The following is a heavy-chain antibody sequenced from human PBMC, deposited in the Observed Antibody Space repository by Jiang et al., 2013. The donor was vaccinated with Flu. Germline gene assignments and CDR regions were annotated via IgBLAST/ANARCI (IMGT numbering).Heavy chain of an antibody. CDR3: ARVEYSGRWRAFDP. Sequence: PGQGLEWMGWIKANNGGTDYAQKFQGRVTMTRDTSITTAYMELSSLRSDDTAVYFCARVEYSGRWRAFDPRGQGTLVTVSS. CDR2: IKANNGGT. J-gene: IGHJ5*02. D-gene: IGHD5-12*01. V-gene: IGHV1-2*02.